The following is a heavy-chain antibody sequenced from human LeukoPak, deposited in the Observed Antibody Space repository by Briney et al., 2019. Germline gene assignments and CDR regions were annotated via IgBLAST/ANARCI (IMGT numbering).Heavy chain of an antibody. CDR3: ARGVTTMVRGVPPSFDY. CDR2: IYYSGST. Sequence: SETLSLTCTVSGGSISSSSYYWGWIRQPPGKGLEWIGSIYYSGSTYYNPSLKSRVTISVDTSKNQFSLKLSSVTAADAAVYYCARGVTTMVRGVPPSFDYWGQGTLVTVSS. V-gene: IGHV4-39*01. J-gene: IGHJ4*02. CDR1: GGSISSSSYY. D-gene: IGHD3-10*01.